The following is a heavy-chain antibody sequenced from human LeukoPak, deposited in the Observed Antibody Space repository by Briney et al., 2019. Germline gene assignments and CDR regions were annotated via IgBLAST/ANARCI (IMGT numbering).Heavy chain of an antibody. CDR1: GYTFTGYY. D-gene: IGHD4-23*01. CDR2: INPNSGGT. CDR3: ARAGVYGGNLYYFDY. Sequence: ASVKVSCKASGYTFTGYYMHWVRQAPGQGLEWMGRINPNSGGTNYAQKFQGWVTMTRDTSISTAYMELSRLRSDDTAVYYCARAGVYGGNLYYFDYWGQGTLVTVSS. V-gene: IGHV1-2*04. J-gene: IGHJ4*02.